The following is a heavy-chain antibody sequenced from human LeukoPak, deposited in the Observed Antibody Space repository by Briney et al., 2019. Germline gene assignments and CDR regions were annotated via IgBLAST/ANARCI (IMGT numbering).Heavy chain of an antibody. J-gene: IGHJ4*02. CDR1: GGSISSYY. CDR2: IYYSGST. D-gene: IGHD1-26*01. Sequence: PSETLSLTCTVSGGSISSYYWSWIRQPPGKGLEWIGYIYYSGSTNYNPSLKSRVTISVDTSKNQFSLKLSSVTAADTAVYYCARDTLGATTFFGFDYWGQGTLVTVSS. CDR3: ARDTLGATTFFGFDY. V-gene: IGHV4-59*01.